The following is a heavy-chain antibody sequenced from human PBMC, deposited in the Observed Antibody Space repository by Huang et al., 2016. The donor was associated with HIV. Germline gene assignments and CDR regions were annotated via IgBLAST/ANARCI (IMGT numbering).Heavy chain of an antibody. CDR1: GGSIRSSDYH. J-gene: IGHJ6*03. D-gene: IGHD3-10*01. CDR3: ARHREGPVAYYSGWGSHLNYMDV. CDR2: IYYKGST. V-gene: IGHV4-39*01. Sequence: QLLLQESGPGLVKPSEVLALTCAVSGGSIRSSDYHWGWIRQPPGKGLEWIGSIYYKGSTHYSPSLKSRVTIAVDTSKNLFFPNLTSMTAADTAVYYCARHREGPVAYYSGWGSHLNYMDVWGRGRTVVVSS.